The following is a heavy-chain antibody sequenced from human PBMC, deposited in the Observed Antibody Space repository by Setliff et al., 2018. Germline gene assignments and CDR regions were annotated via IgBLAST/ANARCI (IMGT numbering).Heavy chain of an antibody. CDR3: VREGVDSRSSTDYRYYMDV. CDR1: GYTFTSSG. D-gene: IGHD3-22*01. V-gene: IGHV1-69*05. Sequence: ASVKVSCKASGYTFTSSGISWVRQAPGQGLEWMGGTIPMFGTTNYARKFQGRVTIITDESTSTAFMQLSSLGSEDTAVYYCVREGVDSRSSTDYRYYMDVWGKGTTVTVSS. J-gene: IGHJ6*03. CDR2: TIPMFGTT.